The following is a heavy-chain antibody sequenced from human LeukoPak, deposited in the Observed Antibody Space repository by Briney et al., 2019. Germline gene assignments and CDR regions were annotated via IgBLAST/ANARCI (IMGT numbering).Heavy chain of an antibody. CDR3: ASVPILIAAAGTLYFDY. D-gene: IGHD6-13*01. CDR1: GYTFAKYA. CDR2: IIPIFGTA. V-gene: IGHV1-69*13. J-gene: IGHJ4*02. Sequence: ASVKVSCKASGYTFAKYAIHWVRQAPGQGLEWMGGIIPIFGTANYAQKFQGRVTITADESTSTAYMELSSLRSEDTAVYYCASVPILIAAAGTLYFDYWGQGTLVTVSS.